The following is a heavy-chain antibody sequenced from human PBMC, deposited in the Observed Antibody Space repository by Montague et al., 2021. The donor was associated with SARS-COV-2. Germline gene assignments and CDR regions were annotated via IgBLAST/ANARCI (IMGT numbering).Heavy chain of an antibody. CDR1: GFSLSTSGMC. Sequence: PALVKPTQTLTLTCTFSGFSLSTSGMCVSWIRQPPGKALEWLALIDWDDDKYYSTSLKTRLTISKDTFKNQVVPTMTNMDPVGTATYYCARIWGATKGDACDIGGQGTMVTVSS. CDR2: IDWDDDK. CDR3: ARIWGATKGDACDI. D-gene: IGHD1-26*01. J-gene: IGHJ3*02. V-gene: IGHV2-70*01.